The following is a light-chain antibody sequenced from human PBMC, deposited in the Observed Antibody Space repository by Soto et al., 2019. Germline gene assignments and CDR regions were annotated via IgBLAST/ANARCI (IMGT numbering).Light chain of an antibody. CDR3: QVRDVWPS. J-gene: IGKJ1*01. Sequence: IVLTQSPATLSLSPGERAALSCRASQSVSTSLAWYQHKPGQAPRLFIYDASKRAPGIPARFSGSGSGTDFTLTISSLEPEDFAFYYCQVRDVWPSFGQGTKVEIK. V-gene: IGKV3-11*01. CDR2: DAS. CDR1: QSVSTS.